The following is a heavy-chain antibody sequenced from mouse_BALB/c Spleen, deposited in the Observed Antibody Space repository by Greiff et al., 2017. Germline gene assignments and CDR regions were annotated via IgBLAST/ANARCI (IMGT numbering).Heavy chain of an antibody. J-gene: IGHJ2*01. D-gene: IGHD1-2*01. Sequence: VKLVESGAELAKPGASVKMSCKASGYTFTSYWMHWVKQRPGQGLEWIGYINPSTGYTEYNQKFKDKATLTADKSSSTAYMQLSSLTSEDSAVYYCARSGRLPYFDYWGQGTTLTVSS. CDR1: GYTFTSYW. V-gene: IGHV1-7*01. CDR3: ARSGRLPYFDY. CDR2: INPSTGYT.